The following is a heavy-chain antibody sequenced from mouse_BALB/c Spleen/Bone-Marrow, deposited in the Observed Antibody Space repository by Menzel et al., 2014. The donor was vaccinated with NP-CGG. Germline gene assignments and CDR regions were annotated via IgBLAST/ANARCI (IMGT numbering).Heavy chain of an antibody. Sequence: VQLVESGPGLVAPSQSLSITCTVSGFSLSSYGVHWVRQSPGKGLEWLVVIWRDGSTTYNSALKSRLSISKDNSKSQVFLKMNSLQTDDTAIYYCARYGNYAVDYWGQGTSVTVSS. D-gene: IGHD2-1*01. V-gene: IGHV2-6*02. J-gene: IGHJ4*01. CDR3: ARYGNYAVDY. CDR1: GFSLSSYG. CDR2: IWRDGST.